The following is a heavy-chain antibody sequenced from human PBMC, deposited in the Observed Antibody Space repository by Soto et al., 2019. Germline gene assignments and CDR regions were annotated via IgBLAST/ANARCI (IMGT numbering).Heavy chain of an antibody. J-gene: IGHJ4*02. CDR1: GYTFTGHY. CDR2: IGPKNGDT. CDR3: GRGRSGEIVVFY. Sequence: QVQLVQSGAEVKESGASVKVSCKTSGYTFTGHYIHWVRQATGQIPEWVGEIGPKNGDTRYAQKFQGKVNMTKDTSITTVYMELTNLSPDDTAVYYCGRGRSGEIVVFYWGQGNLVTVHS. V-gene: IGHV1-2*02. D-gene: IGHD5-12*01.